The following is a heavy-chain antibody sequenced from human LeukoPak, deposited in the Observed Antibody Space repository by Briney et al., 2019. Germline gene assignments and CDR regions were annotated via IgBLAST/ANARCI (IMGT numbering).Heavy chain of an antibody. CDR2: ISSNGGST. J-gene: IGHJ6*03. CDR1: GFTFSRYA. Sequence: GGSLRLSCAASGFTFSRYAMHWVRQAPGKGLEYVSAISSNGGSTYYANSVKGRFTISRDNSKNTLYLQMGSLRAEDMAVYYCARAPYYYYYMDVWGKGTTVTVSS. CDR3: ARAPYYYYYMDV. V-gene: IGHV3-64*01.